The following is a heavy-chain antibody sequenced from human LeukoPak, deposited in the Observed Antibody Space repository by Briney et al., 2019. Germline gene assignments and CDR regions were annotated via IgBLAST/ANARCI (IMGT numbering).Heavy chain of an antibody. CDR2: IYYSGST. Sequence: PSETLPLTCTVSGGSISSYYWSWIRQPPGKGLEWIGYIYYSGSTNYNPSLKSRVTISVDTSKNQFSLKLSSVTAADTAVYYCARGYPGWLQFGGAFDIWGQGTMVTVSS. CDR3: ARGYPGWLQFGGAFDI. J-gene: IGHJ3*02. V-gene: IGHV4-59*01. CDR1: GGSISSYY. D-gene: IGHD5-24*01.